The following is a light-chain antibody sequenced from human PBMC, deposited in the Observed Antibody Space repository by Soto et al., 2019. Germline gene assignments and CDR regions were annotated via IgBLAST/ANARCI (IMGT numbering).Light chain of an antibody. CDR3: QQSYSNPRT. J-gene: IGKJ1*01. CDR1: QYISSY. Sequence: DIQMTQSPSSLSASVGDRVTITCRASQYISSYLNWYQQKPGKAPKLLIYDASSLQGGVPSRFSGSGSATDFTLTISSLQPADFATYYCQQSYSNPRTFGQGTKVEIK. V-gene: IGKV1-39*01. CDR2: DAS.